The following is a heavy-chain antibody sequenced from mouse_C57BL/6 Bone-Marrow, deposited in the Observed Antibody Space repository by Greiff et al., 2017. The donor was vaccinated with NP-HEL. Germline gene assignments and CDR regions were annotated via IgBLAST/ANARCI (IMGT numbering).Heavy chain of an antibody. CDR2: SRNKANDYTT. J-gene: IGHJ1*03. V-gene: IGHV7-1*01. CDR3: ARDALDWYFDV. Sequence: EVKVVESGGGLVQSGRSLRLSCATSGFTFSDFYMEWVRQAPGKGLEWIAASRNKANDYTTEYSASVQGRFIVSRDTSQSILYLQMNALRAEDTASDYCARDALDWYFDVGGTGTTVTVSA. CDR1: GFTFSDFY.